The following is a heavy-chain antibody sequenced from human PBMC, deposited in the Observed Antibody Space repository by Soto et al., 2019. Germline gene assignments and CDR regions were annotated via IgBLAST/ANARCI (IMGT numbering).Heavy chain of an antibody. CDR3: ADLLTGYSSSGATAGVDV. CDR2: ISGSGGST. CDR1: GFTFSSYA. V-gene: IGHV3-23*01. D-gene: IGHD6-13*01. J-gene: IGHJ6*04. Sequence: GGSLRLSCAASGFTFSSYAMSWVRQAPGKGLEWVSAISGSGGSTYYADSVKGRFTISRDNSKNTLYLQMNSLRAEDTAVYYCADLLTGYSSSGATAGVDVWGKGTTVTVSS.